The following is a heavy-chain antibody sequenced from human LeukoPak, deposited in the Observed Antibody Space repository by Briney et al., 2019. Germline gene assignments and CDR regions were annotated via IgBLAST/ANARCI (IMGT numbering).Heavy chain of an antibody. CDR2: ISAYNGNT. J-gene: IGHJ4*02. D-gene: IGHD5-18*01. V-gene: IGHV1-18*01. CDR1: GYTFTSYG. Sequence: ASVKVSCKASGYTFTSYGTSWVRQAPGQGLEWMGWISAYNGNTNYAQKLQGRVTMTTDTSTSTAYMELRSLRAEDTALYYCAKDNRGYSYGAFDYWGQGTLVTVSS. CDR3: AKDNRGYSYGAFDY.